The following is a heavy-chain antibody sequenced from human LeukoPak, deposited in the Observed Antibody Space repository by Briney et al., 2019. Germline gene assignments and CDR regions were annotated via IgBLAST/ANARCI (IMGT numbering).Heavy chain of an antibody. CDR3: ARPLVGDALDY. J-gene: IGHJ4*02. CDR2: IWYDGSNE. V-gene: IGHV3-33*01. Sequence: GGSLRLSCAASGFTFSRYGMHWVRQAPGKGLEWVAVIWYDGSNEYYADSVKGRFTIFRDDSKNTLHLQMNSLRAEDTAVYYCARPLVGDALDYWGQGTLVTVSS. D-gene: IGHD1-26*01. CDR1: GFTFSRYG.